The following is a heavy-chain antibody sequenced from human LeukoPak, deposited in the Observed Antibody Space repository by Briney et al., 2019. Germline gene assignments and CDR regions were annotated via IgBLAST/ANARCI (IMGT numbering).Heavy chain of an antibody. V-gene: IGHV4-34*01. Sequence: SETLSLTCAVYGGSFSDYYWNWIRQPPGKGLEWIGEINHSGSTSYNPSLESRVTISVDTSTSQFSLKLSSLTAADTAVYYCARGNWFDPWGQGTLVTVSS. J-gene: IGHJ5*02. CDR2: INHSGST. CDR1: GGSFSDYY. CDR3: ARGNWFDP.